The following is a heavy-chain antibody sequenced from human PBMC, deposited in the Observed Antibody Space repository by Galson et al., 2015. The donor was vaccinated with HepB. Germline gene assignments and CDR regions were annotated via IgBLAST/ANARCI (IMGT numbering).Heavy chain of an antibody. V-gene: IGHV3-74*01. J-gene: IGHJ4*02. CDR2: INSDGSST. D-gene: IGHD3-22*01. CDR1: GFTFSSYW. CDR3: ARMRTVITGDFDY. Sequence: SLRLSCAASGFTFSSYWMHWVRQAPGKGLVWVSRINSDGSSTSYADSVKGRFTISRDNAKNTLYLQMNSLRAEDTAVYYCARMRTVITGDFDYWGQGTLVTVSS.